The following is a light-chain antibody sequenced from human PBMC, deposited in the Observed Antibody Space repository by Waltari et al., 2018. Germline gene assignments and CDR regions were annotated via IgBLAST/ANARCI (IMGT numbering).Light chain of an antibody. CDR2: DVS. J-gene: IGLJ3*02. Sequence: QSALTQPASLSGSPGQSITISCTGTASDVAFYNYVSWYQQHPGKAPKVIIYDVSERPSGFSNRFPGSKSGNTAYLTISGLQAEDEADYYCNAYTGSSSWVFGGGTKLTV. V-gene: IGLV2-14*03. CDR3: NAYTGSSSWV. CDR1: ASDVAFYNY.